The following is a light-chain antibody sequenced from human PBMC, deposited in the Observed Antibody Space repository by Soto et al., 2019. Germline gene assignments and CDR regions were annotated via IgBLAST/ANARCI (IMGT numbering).Light chain of an antibody. V-gene: IGKV1-5*03. CDR1: QTISSW. J-gene: IGKJ1*01. CDR2: KAS. CDR3: QHYNSYSEA. Sequence: DIQMTQSPSTLSGSVGDRVTITCRASQTISSWLAWYQQKPGKAPKLLIYKASTLKSGVPSRFSGSGSGTEFTLTISSLQPDDLATYYCQHYNSYSEACGQGTKVDNK.